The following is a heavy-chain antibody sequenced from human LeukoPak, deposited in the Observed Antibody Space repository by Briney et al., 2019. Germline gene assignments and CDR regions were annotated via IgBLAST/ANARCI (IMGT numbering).Heavy chain of an antibody. CDR1: GFTFSAFS. CDR2: ISDSGRST. J-gene: IGHJ4*02. Sequence: GGSLRLSCAASGFTFSAFSMNWVRQAPGEGLEWVSAISDSGRSTYYADSVKGRFTISRDNSKSAVYLQMNSLRAEDTAVYYCARGGSGSYDFAFWGQGTLVTVSS. CDR3: ARGGSGSYDFAF. V-gene: IGHV3-23*01. D-gene: IGHD1-26*01.